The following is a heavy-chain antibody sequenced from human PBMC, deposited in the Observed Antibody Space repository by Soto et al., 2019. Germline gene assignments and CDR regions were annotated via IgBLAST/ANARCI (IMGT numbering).Heavy chain of an antibody. CDR2: IYYSGST. V-gene: IGHV4-31*03. CDR3: AREATVTTFGWFDP. CDR1: GGSISSGGYY. D-gene: IGHD4-17*01. J-gene: IGHJ5*02. Sequence: QVQLQESGPGLVKPSQTLSLTCTVSGGSISSGGYYWSWIRQHPGKGLEWIGYIYYSGSTYYNPSLKSRVNISVDTSKNQFSLKLSSVTAADTAVYYCAREATVTTFGWFDPWGQGTLVTVSS.